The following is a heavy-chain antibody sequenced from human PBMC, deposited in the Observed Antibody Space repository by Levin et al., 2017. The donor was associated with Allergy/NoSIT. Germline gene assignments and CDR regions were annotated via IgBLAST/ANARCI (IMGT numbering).Heavy chain of an antibody. D-gene: IGHD1-1*01. V-gene: IGHV3-30-3*01. J-gene: IGHJ4*02. CDR2: ISDDGSSE. CDR3: VREIAEEGT. Sequence: GGSLRLSCAASGFTFSNYAMHWVRQAPGKELEWVGVISDDGSSEFYIDSVKGRFTISRDNSKNRLYLQMDSLRAEDTALYYCVREIAEEGTWGQGTLVIVSS. CDR1: GFTFSNYA.